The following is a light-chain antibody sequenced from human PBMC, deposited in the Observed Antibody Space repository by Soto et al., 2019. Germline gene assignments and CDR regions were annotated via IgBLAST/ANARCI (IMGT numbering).Light chain of an antibody. Sequence: DIQMTQSPPSLSASVGDRVTITCRASQGISNYLAWYQQKPGKVPKLLIYAASTLQSGVPSRYSGSGSGTDFTLTITSLQPEDVATYYCQKYKSAPFTFGPGTKVDIK. CDR2: AAS. CDR1: QGISNY. J-gene: IGKJ3*01. CDR3: QKYKSAPFT. V-gene: IGKV1-27*01.